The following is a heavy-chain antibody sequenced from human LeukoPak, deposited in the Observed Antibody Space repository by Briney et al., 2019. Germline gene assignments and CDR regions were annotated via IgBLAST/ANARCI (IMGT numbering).Heavy chain of an antibody. CDR3: AELGITMIGGV. Sequence: GGSLRLSCAASGFTFSSYSMNWVRQAPGKGLEWVSYISSSGSTIYYADSVKGRFTISRDNAKNSLYLQMNGLRAEDTAVYYCAELGITMIGGVWGIGTTVTISS. CDR1: GFTFSSYS. D-gene: IGHD3-10*02. CDR2: ISSSGSTI. V-gene: IGHV3-48*04. J-gene: IGHJ6*04.